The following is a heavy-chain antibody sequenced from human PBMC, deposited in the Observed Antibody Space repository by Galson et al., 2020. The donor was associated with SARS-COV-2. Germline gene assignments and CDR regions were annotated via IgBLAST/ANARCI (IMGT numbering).Heavy chain of an antibody. V-gene: IGHV4-34*01. CDR2: VNHGGST. CDR3: ARRVWHGREEGWYLDL. Sequence: ETLSLTCALYVGSFSGYYWTWIRQPPGEGLEWIGEVNHGGSTNYNPSLRSRVTISIDTSKNQFSLKLNSVTAADTAVYYCARRVWHGREEGWYLDLWGRGNLVTVSS. CDR1: VGSFSGYY. J-gene: IGHJ2*01.